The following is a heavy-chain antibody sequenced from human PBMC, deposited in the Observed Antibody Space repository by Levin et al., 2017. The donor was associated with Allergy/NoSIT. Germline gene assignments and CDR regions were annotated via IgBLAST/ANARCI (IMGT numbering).Heavy chain of an antibody. CDR2: IYYSGST. CDR1: GGSIRGYY. D-gene: IGHD5-12*01. J-gene: IGHJ4*02. V-gene: IGHV4-59*01. CDR3: AATKRGGYSGYDPFYFEY. Sequence: SSETLSLTCSISGGSIRGYYWSWVRQPPGKGLEWIGYIYYSGSTNYSPSLRSRVTISMDTSKNQFSLRLSSVTAADTAVYYCAATKRGGYSGYDPFYFEYWGQGTLVPVSS.